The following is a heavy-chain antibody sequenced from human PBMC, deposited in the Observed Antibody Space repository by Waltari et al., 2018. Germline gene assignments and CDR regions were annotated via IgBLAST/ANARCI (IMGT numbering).Heavy chain of an antibody. D-gene: IGHD5-18*01. CDR3: ARARDEDTAMVYFDH. CDR1: GFTVSSSH. CDR2: IYGTGSP. V-gene: IGHV3-66*02. Sequence: EVLLVESGGGLVHPGGSLRLSCAASGFTVSSSHMGWVRQAPGTGLEWVSMIYGTGSPYYEDSVLGRFTISRDISKNTLHLQMNSLKIEDTAIYYCARARDEDTAMVYFDHWGQGTLVSVSS. J-gene: IGHJ4*02.